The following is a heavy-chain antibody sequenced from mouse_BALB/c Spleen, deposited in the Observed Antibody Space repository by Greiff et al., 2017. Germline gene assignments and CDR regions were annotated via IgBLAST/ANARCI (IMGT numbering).Heavy chain of an antibody. J-gene: IGHJ4*01. CDR2: IYPGDGDT. CDR1: GYAFSSYW. D-gene: IGHD2-1*01. V-gene: IGHV1-80*01. CDR3: ARGNPYYAMDY. Sequence: QVQLKESGAELVRPGSSVKISCKASGYAFSSYWMNWVKQRPGQGLEWIGQIYPGDGDTNYNGKFKGKATLTADKSSSTAYMQLSSLTSEDSAVYFCARGNPYYAMDYWGQGTSVTVSS.